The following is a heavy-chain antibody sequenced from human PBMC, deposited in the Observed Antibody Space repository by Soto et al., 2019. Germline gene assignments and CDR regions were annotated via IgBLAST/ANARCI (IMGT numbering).Heavy chain of an antibody. D-gene: IGHD2-2*01. J-gene: IGHJ5*02. Sequence: ASLKVSCKASGDTFTIYAMHWVRQAPGQRLEWMGWINAGNGNTKYSQKFQGRVTITRDTSASTAYMELSSLRSEDTAVYYCARDYPPLYQLLRGGSWFDPWGKGTLVTVSS. V-gene: IGHV1-3*01. CDR3: ARDYPPLYQLLRGGSWFDP. CDR2: INAGNGNT. CDR1: GDTFTIYA.